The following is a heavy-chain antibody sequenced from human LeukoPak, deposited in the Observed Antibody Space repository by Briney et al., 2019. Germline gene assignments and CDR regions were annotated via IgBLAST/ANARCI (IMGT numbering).Heavy chain of an antibody. Sequence: SETLSLTCTVSGGSISSYYWSWIRQSPGKGLEWIGYIYYSGSTNYNPSLKSRVTISVDTSKNQFSLKLSSVTAADTAVYYCARTGYSSGWYFDHWGQGTLVTVSS. V-gene: IGHV4-59*01. CDR2: IYYSGST. CDR1: GGSISSYY. J-gene: IGHJ4*02. D-gene: IGHD6-19*01. CDR3: ARTGYSSGWYFDH.